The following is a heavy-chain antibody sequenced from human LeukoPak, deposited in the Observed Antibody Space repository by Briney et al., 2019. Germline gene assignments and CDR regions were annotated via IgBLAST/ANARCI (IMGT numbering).Heavy chain of an antibody. Sequence: GGSLRLSCAASGFTFSNYAMSWVRQAPGKGLEWVSAITGSGGTAYYADSVKGRFTISRDNSKNTLYLQINSLRAEDTAVYYCAKSGSYFCYYIDYWGQGTLVTVSS. CDR3: AKSGSYFCYYIDY. J-gene: IGHJ4*02. V-gene: IGHV3-23*01. CDR1: GFTFSNYA. D-gene: IGHD1-26*01. CDR2: ITGSGGTA.